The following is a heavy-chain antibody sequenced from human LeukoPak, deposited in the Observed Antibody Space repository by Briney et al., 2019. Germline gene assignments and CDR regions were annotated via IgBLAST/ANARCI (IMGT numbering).Heavy chain of an antibody. Sequence: SETLSLTCTVSGFSISSGHYWGWVRQPPGAGLEWIGRVYQSGTTYYNPSLKIRATTSVDMSKNQFSLRLRPVTAADTAVYYCARIFIRNGYSSYFDCWGQGTLVTVSS. CDR2: VYQSGTT. V-gene: IGHV4-38-2*02. D-gene: IGHD5-18*01. CDR3: ARIFIRNGYSSYFDC. J-gene: IGHJ4*02. CDR1: GFSISSGHY.